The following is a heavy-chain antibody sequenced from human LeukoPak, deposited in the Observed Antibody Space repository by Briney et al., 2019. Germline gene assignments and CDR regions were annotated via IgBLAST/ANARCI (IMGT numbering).Heavy chain of an antibody. D-gene: IGHD4-17*01. CDR2: ISYDGSNK. CDR3: ATAVDYEVYNWFDH. V-gene: IGHV3-30-3*01. J-gene: IGHJ5*02. Sequence: PGGSLRLSCAASGFTFSSYAMHWVRQAPGKGLEWVAVISYDGSNKYYADSVKGRFTISRDNSKNTLHLQMNTLRAEDTAVYFCATAVDYEVYNWFDHWGQGTLVTVSS. CDR1: GFTFSSYA.